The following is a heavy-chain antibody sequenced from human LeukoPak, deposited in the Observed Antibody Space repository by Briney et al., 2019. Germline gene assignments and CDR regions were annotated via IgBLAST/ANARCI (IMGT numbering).Heavy chain of an antibody. CDR2: IYYSGNT. J-gene: IGHJ4*02. Sequence: SETLSLTCTVSGDSISSYYWSWIRQPPGKGLEWIGYIYYSGNTNYNPSLKSRVTMSVDTSKNQFSLKLNSVTAADTAVYYCARDIVGVTRAFGYWGQGTLATVSS. D-gene: IGHD1-26*01. CDR3: ARDIVGVTRAFGY. V-gene: IGHV4-59*01. CDR1: GDSISSYY.